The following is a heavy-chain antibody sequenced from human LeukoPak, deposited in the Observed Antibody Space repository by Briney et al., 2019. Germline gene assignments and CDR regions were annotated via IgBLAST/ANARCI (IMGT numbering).Heavy chain of an antibody. J-gene: IGHJ6*03. CDR2: MSPNSGNT. CDR3: ARAAAVFYYYYMDV. D-gene: IGHD6-13*01. CDR1: GYTFTSYD. V-gene: IGHV1-8*01. Sequence: ASVKVSCKASGYTFTSYDINWVRQATGQGLEWMGWMSPNSGNTGYAQKFQGRVTMTRDMSTSTVYMELSSLRSEDTAVYYCARAAAVFYYYYMDVWGKGTTVTVSS.